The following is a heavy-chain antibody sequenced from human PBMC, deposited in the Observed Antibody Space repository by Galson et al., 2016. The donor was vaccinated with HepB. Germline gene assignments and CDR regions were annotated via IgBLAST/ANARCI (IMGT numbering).Heavy chain of an antibody. CDR1: GFTFSSYA. J-gene: IGHJ5*02. CDR2: ISGRGGST. Sequence: SLRLSCAASGFTFSSYAMGWVRQAPGRGLEWVSGISGRGGSTKYADSVKGRFTISRDNSKNTLYLQMNSLRAEDTAGYYCAKDATAAPAPYNYFDPWGQGTLVTVSS. V-gene: IGHV3-23*01. D-gene: IGHD5-24*01. CDR3: AKDATAAPAPYNYFDP.